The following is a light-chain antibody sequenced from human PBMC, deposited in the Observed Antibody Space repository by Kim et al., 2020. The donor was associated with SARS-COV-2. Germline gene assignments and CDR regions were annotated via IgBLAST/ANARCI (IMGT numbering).Light chain of an antibody. Sequence: VPISRARPDSDFGGYGGSTYVAWYQQHPDNAPKLIIYEVTQRPSGAPNLFSGSKSGNTASLTVSGLQAEDEADYYCTTHANNNYIFGTGTKVTVL. CDR2: EVT. V-gene: IGLV2-8*01. J-gene: IGLJ1*01. CDR3: TTHANNNYI. CDR1: DSDFGGYGGSTY.